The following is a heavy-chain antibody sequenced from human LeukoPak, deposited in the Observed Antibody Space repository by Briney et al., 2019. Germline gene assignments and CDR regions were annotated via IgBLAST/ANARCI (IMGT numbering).Heavy chain of an antibody. Sequence: SETLSLTCTVSGGSISSYYWSWIRQPPGKGLEWIGYIYHSGSTYYNPSLKSRVTISVDRSKNQFSLKLSSVTAADTAVYYCARSCSSTSCYVEPWGRGTLVTVSS. D-gene: IGHD2-2*01. CDR2: IYHSGST. V-gene: IGHV4-59*12. CDR1: GGSISSYY. CDR3: ARSCSSTSCYVEP. J-gene: IGHJ2*01.